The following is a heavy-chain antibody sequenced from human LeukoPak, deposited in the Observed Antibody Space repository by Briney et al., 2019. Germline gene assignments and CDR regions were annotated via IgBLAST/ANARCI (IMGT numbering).Heavy chain of an antibody. CDR3: ARDRGSSSWYDY. D-gene: IGHD6-13*01. CDR2: ISSGSSYI. V-gene: IGHV3-21*01. Sequence: PGGSLRLSCAASGFTFSSYSMNWVRQAPGKGLEWVSSISSGSSYIYYADSVKGRFTISRDNAKNSLYLQMNSLRAEDTAVYYCARDRGSSSWYDYWGQGTLVTVSS. CDR1: GFTFSSYS. J-gene: IGHJ4*02.